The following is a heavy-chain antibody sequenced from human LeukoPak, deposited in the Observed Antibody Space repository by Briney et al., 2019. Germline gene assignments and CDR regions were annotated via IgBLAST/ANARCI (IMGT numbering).Heavy chain of an antibody. J-gene: IGHJ4*02. CDR1: GFTFSIYW. V-gene: IGHV3-74*01. D-gene: IGHD3-16*01. CDR2: ISSDGSST. Sequence: AGGSLRLPCAASGFTFSIYWMHWVRQAPGKGLEWVSAISSDGSSTNYADSVKGRFTISRDNAKNTLYLQINSLRAEDTAVYYCARVMRPDGGDFDYWDQGTLVTVSS. CDR3: ARVMRPDGGDFDY.